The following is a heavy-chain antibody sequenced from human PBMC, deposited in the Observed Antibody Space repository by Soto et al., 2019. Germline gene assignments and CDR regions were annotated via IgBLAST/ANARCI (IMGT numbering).Heavy chain of an antibody. J-gene: IGHJ4*02. V-gene: IGHV3-11*01. Sequence: QVQLVESGGGLVEPGGSLRLSCAASGFRFSDHYMTWIRQAPGKGLEWVSKISSGGTTTYYADSVKGRFTVSRDNAKNSLYLQMNSLRTEYTAVYYCAGDPYYYGSAFWGQGTLVTVSS. CDR3: AGDPYYYGSAF. CDR2: ISSGGTTT. D-gene: IGHD3-10*01. CDR1: GFRFSDHY.